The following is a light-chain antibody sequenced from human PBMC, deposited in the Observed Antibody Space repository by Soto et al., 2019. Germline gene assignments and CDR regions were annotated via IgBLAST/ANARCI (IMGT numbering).Light chain of an antibody. J-gene: IGKJ5*01. CDR3: QQYNNWSIT. CDR1: QSVTNSF. Sequence: EIVLAQSPGTLSLSPGERATLSCRASQSVTNSFLAWYQQKPGQAPRLLIYGASRRATGIPDRFSGSGSGTEFTLTISSLQSEDFAVYYCQQYNNWSITFGQGTRLEIK. V-gene: IGKV3-20*01. CDR2: GAS.